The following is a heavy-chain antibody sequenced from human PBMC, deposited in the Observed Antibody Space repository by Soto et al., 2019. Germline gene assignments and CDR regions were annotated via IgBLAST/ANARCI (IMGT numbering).Heavy chain of an antibody. CDR3: AREEPDGYPRFDY. V-gene: IGHV1-3*04. CDR1: GYPFTGYV. J-gene: IGHJ4*02. D-gene: IGHD5-18*01. CDR2: IHIAKDNI. Sequence: QVQLVQSGAEVKKPGASVKVACKAFGYPFTGYVIYWVRQSPGQRLEWMGWIHIAKDNIKYSQKLQGRVTLTKDRSAIRAYMELSSPRPEDTAVYYCAREEPDGYPRFDYWGQGTLVTVST.